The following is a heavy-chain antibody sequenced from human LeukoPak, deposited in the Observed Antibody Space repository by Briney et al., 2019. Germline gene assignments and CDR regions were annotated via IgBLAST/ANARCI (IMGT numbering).Heavy chain of an antibody. CDR2: ISSSGSTI. CDR1: GFTFSNYE. Sequence: GGSLRLSCAASGFTFSNYEMNWVRQAPGKGLEWVSYISSSGSTIYYADSVKGRFTISRDNAKNSLYLQMNSLRAEDTAVYYCARDYYDSSGYYPIDYWGQGTLVTVSS. J-gene: IGHJ4*02. CDR3: ARDYYDSSGYYPIDY. V-gene: IGHV3-48*03. D-gene: IGHD3-22*01.